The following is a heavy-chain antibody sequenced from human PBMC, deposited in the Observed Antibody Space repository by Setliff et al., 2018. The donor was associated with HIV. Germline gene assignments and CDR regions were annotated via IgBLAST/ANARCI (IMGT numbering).Heavy chain of an antibody. V-gene: IGHV1-8*02. D-gene: IGHD6-19*01. CDR1: GYTFTSHD. CDR3: ARGAWYTSGWHSSRYLDV. CDR2: MNPKSGNT. Sequence: ASVKVSCKTSGYTFTSHDIDWVRQAPGQGLEWMGWMNPKSGNTGYARKFQGRVTMTRDTSIDTAYMELTSLTSEDTAIYYCARGAWYTSGWHSSRYLDVWGKGTTVTVSS. J-gene: IGHJ6*03.